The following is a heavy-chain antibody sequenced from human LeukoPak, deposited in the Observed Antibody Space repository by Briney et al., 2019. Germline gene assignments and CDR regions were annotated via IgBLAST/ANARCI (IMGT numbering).Heavy chain of an antibody. CDR3: ARDLVAVTGRGDTFDI. V-gene: IGHV1-18*01. J-gene: IGHJ3*02. D-gene: IGHD6-19*01. CDR1: GSTFTYYG. CDR2: ISAYNGNS. Sequence: ASVKVSFKASGSTFTYYGFSWVRQAAGQGLEWVGWISAYNGNSDYAQKFQSRVTMTTDKSTSTVYMELRSLTSDDTAVYYCARDLVAVTGRGDTFDIWGQGTMVTVSS.